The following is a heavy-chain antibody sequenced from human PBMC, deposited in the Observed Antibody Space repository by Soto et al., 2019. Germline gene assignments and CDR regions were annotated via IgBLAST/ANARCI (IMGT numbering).Heavy chain of an antibody. V-gene: IGHV1-46*01. CDR2: INPTSGST. CDR3: ARDLAAGDR. D-gene: IGHD6-13*01. Sequence: QVQLVQSGAEVKKPGASVKVSCRASGYTFIPYSIHWVRQAHGPGLEWLAIINPTSGSTNHAQNFQNSVTFTMDKSTSTVNRVLSSLRSADTGEFYCARDLAAGDRWGQGTLVNVSS. CDR1: GYTFIPYS. J-gene: IGHJ5*02.